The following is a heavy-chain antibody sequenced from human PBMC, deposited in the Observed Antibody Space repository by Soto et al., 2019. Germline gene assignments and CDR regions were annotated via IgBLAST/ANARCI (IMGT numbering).Heavy chain of an antibody. D-gene: IGHD6-13*01. Sequence: PGWSLRLSCAASGFTFSSYSMNWVRQAPGKGLEWVSSISSSSSYIYYADSVKGRFTISRDNAKNSLYLQMNSLRAEDTAVYYCASSSWYYYYYGMDVWGQGTTVTVSS. J-gene: IGHJ6*02. CDR3: ASSSWYYYYYGMDV. CDR2: ISSSSSYI. CDR1: GFTFSSYS. V-gene: IGHV3-21*01.